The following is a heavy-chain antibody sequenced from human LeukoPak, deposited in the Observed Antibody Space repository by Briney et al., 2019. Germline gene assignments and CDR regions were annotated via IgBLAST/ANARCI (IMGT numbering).Heavy chain of an antibody. D-gene: IGHD5-12*01. Sequence: HPGGSLRLSCAASGFTFSSYWLSWVRQAPGKGLEWVANIKQDGSEKYYVDSLKGRFTVSRDNAKNALYLQINSLRVGDTAVYYCARDEVGRGYSGYGMDVWGQGTTVTVSS. V-gene: IGHV3-7*01. CDR2: IKQDGSEK. J-gene: IGHJ6*02. CDR1: GFTFSSYW. CDR3: ARDEVGRGYSGYGMDV.